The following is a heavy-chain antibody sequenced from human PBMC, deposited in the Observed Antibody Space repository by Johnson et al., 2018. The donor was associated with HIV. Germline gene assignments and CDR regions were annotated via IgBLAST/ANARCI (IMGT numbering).Heavy chain of an antibody. Sequence: QMQLVESGGGVVQPGRSLRLSCAASGFTFSSYGMHWVRQAPGKGLEWVAVISYDGSNKYYADSVKGRFTISRDNSKNTLYLQMNSLRAEDTAMYYCARVSSIAALWDAFDIWGQGTMVTVSS. CDR2: ISYDGSNK. D-gene: IGHD6-6*01. V-gene: IGHV3-30*03. CDR1: GFTFSSYG. J-gene: IGHJ3*02. CDR3: ARVSSIAALWDAFDI.